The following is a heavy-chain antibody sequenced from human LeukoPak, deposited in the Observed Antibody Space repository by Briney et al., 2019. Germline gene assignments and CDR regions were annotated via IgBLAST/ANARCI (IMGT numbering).Heavy chain of an antibody. CDR2: IYYSGST. V-gene: IGHV4-39*07. D-gene: IGHD3-10*01. CDR3: ASGTMVGAFDI. CDR1: GGSISSSSYY. Sequence: SETLSLTCTVSGGSISSSSYYWGWIRQPPGKGLEWIGSIYYSGSTYYNPSLKSRVTMSVDTSKNQFSLKLSSVTAADTAVYYCASGTMVGAFDIWGQGTMVTVSS. J-gene: IGHJ3*02.